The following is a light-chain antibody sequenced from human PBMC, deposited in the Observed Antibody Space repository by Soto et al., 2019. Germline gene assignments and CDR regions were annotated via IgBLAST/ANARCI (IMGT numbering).Light chain of an antibody. CDR2: GDN. J-gene: IGLJ2*01. CDR1: SSNIGSFYD. CDR3: QSYDNSLSHVV. Sequence: QAVLTQPPSVSGAPGQRVTIPCTGSSSNIGSFYDVHWYQQLPGTVPKLLIYGDNNRPSGVPDRFSGSKSGTSASLAITGLQPEDEADYYCQSYDNSLSHVVFGGGTQLTVL. V-gene: IGLV1-40*01.